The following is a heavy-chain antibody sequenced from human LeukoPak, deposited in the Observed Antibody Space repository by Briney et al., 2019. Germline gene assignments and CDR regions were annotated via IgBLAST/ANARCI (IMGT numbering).Heavy chain of an antibody. Sequence: GRPLRLSCAASGFTFSSYGMHWVRQAPRKGLEWVAVISSDGSSEYYADSVKGRFTISRDDSKSTLYVQMTSLRPEDTAVYYCANGATSYSACALHIGDYWGQGTLVTVSS. J-gene: IGHJ4*02. D-gene: IGHD4-11*01. CDR1: GFTFSSYG. CDR2: ISSDGSSE. CDR3: ANGATSYSACALHIGDY. V-gene: IGHV3-30*18.